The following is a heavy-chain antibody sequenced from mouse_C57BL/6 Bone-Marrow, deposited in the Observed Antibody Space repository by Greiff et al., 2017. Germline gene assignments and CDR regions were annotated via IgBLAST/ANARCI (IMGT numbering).Heavy chain of an antibody. CDR3: ARRYYYGSSPAWFAY. J-gene: IGHJ3*01. Sequence: VQLQQSGAELVKPGASVKLSCTASGFNIKDYYMHWVKRRTEQGLEWIGRIDPEDGETKYAPKFQGKATITADTSSNTAYLQLSSLTSEDTAVYYCARRYYYGSSPAWFAYWGQGTLVTVSA. D-gene: IGHD1-1*01. CDR2: IDPEDGET. V-gene: IGHV14-2*01. CDR1: GFNIKDYY.